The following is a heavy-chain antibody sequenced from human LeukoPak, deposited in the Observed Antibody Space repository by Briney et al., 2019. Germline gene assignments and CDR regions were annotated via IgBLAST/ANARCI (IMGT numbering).Heavy chain of an antibody. D-gene: IGHD6-6*01. J-gene: IGHJ4*02. CDR3: ARIQSQIIAARPGNPAFDY. V-gene: IGHV1-18*01. CDR2: ISTYNDNT. CDR1: GYTFTSYD. Sequence: ASVKVSCRASGYTFTSYDISWVRQAPGQGLEWMGWISTYNDNTHYAQKLQGRVTMTTDTSTSTVYMELKSLRSDDTAVYYCARIQSQIIAARPGNPAFDYWGRGTLVTVSS.